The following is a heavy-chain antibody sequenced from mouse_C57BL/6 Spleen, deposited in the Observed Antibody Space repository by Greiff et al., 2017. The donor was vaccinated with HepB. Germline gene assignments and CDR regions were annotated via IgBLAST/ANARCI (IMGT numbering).Heavy chain of an antibody. Sequence: VQLQQSGPELVKPGASVKISCKASGYSFTSYYIHWVKQRPGQGLEWIGWIYPGSGNTKYNEKFKGKATLTADTSSSTAYMQLSSLTSEDSAVYYCARGERGYAMDYWGQGTSVTVSS. J-gene: IGHJ4*01. CDR1: GYSFTSYY. CDR3: ARGERGYAMDY. V-gene: IGHV1-66*01. CDR2: IYPGSGNT.